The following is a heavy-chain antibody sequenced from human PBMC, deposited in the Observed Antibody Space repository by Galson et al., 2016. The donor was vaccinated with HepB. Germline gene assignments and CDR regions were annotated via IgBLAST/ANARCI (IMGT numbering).Heavy chain of an antibody. CDR1: GFTFSSYS. D-gene: IGHD1-26*01. CDR2: ISSSSSSI. V-gene: IGHV3-21*01. CDR3: AAWLLSGSYFLGAFDI. Sequence: SLRLSCAASGFTFSSYSMNWVRQAPGKGLEWVSSISSSSSSIYYAASVKGRITISRDNAKNSLYLQMNSLRAEDTAVYYCAAWLLSGSYFLGAFDIWGQGTMVTVSS. J-gene: IGHJ3*02.